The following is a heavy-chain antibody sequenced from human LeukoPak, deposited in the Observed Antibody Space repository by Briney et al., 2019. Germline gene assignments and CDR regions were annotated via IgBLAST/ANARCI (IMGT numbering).Heavy chain of an antibody. Sequence: PGGSLRLSCAASGFTFSSYSMNWVRQAPGKGLEWVSSISSSSSYIYYADSVKGRFTISRDNAKNSLYLQMNSLRAEDTAVYYCARQRRDDYKAFSDYWGQGTLVTVSS. D-gene: IGHD5-24*01. CDR2: ISSSSSYI. V-gene: IGHV3-21*01. J-gene: IGHJ4*02. CDR1: GFTFSSYS. CDR3: ARQRRDDYKAFSDY.